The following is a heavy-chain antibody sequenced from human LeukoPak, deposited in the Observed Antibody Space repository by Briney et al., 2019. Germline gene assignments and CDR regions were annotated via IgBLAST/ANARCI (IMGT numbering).Heavy chain of an antibody. CDR2: INSDGSST. J-gene: IGHJ6*01. V-gene: IGHV3-74*01. CDR3: AREGYYDFRGHL. Sequence: GGSLRLSCAASGFTFSSYCMHWVRQVPGKGLVWVSRINSDGSSTSYADSVKGRFTISRDNAKNTLYLQMNSLRAEDTAVYYCAREGYYDFRGHLWAQGTTVTVSS. D-gene: IGHD3-3*01. CDR1: GFTFSSYC.